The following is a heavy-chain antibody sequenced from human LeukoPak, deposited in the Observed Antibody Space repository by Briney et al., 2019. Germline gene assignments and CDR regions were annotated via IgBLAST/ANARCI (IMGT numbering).Heavy chain of an antibody. Sequence: SGTLSLTCAVSGGSISSGNWWSWVRQPPGKGLEWIGEIYHSGSTNYNPSLKSRVTISVDKSKNQFSLKLSSVTAADTAVYYCARTPKAPIAAAGTYYYYGMDVWGQGTTVTVSS. V-gene: IGHV4-4*02. J-gene: IGHJ6*02. CDR2: IYHSGST. CDR1: GGSISSGNW. D-gene: IGHD6-13*01. CDR3: ARTPKAPIAAAGTYYYYGMDV.